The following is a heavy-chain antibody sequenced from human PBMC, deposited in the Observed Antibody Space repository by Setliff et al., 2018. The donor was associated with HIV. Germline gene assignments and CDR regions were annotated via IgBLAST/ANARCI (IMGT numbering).Heavy chain of an antibody. CDR3: ARDWAYRPDS. Sequence: ASVKVSCKASGDTFGSYAISWVRQAPGQGLEWMGAIFPIFGTPNYAQKFQGRVTISADESTSTAYMELRSLRFDDTAVYYCARDWAYRPDSWGQGTLVTV. CDR2: IFPIFGTP. V-gene: IGHV1-69*13. CDR1: GDTFGSYA. D-gene: IGHD3-16*01. J-gene: IGHJ4*02.